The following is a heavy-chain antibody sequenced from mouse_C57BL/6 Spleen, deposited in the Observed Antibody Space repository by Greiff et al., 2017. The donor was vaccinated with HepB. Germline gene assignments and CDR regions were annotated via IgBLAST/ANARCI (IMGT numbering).Heavy chain of an antibody. CDR1: GYTFTDYN. J-gene: IGHJ1*03. CDR3: ARVGGYYYGSSYGYFDV. D-gene: IGHD1-1*01. V-gene: IGHV1-18*01. Sequence: EVQLQQSGPELVKPGASVKIPCKASGYTFTDYNMDWVKQSHGKSLEWIGDINPNNGGTIYNQKFKGKATLTVDKSSSTAYMELRSLTSEDTAVYYCARVGGYYYGSSYGYFDVWGTGTTVTVSS. CDR2: INPNNGGT.